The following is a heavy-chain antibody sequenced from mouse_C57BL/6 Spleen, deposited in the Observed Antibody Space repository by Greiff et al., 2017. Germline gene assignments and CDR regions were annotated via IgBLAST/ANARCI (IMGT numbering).Heavy chain of an antibody. CDR1: GYTFTSYW. CDR3: ARGRDYFDY. J-gene: IGHJ2*01. Sequence: QVQLQQPGAELVKPGASVKLSCKASGYTFTSYWMQWVKQRPGQGLEWIGEIDPSGSYTNYNQKFKGKATLTVDTSSSTAYMQLSSLTSEDSAVYYCARGRDYFDYWGQGTTLTVSS. V-gene: IGHV1-50*01. CDR2: IDPSGSYT.